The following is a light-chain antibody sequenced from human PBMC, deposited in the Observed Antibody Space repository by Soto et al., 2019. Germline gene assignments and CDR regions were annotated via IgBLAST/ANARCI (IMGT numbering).Light chain of an antibody. CDR2: SSS. CDR3: QQSFSSRWT. J-gene: IGKJ1*01. V-gene: IGKV1-39*01. Sequence: DIPLTQSPSSLSASVEDRVTITCRASQGIITYLNWYQQKPGKAPNLLIYSSSTLQSGVPSRFSGSGSGTDFTLTISSLQPEDFATYYCQQSFSSRWTFGQGTRVEIK. CDR1: QGIITY.